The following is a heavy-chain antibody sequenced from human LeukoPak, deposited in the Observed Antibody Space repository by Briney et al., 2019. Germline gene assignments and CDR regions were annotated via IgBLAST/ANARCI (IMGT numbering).Heavy chain of an antibody. V-gene: IGHV4-39*07. CDR3: ARQYSDILTGYHRGELYWYFDL. J-gene: IGHJ2*01. CDR1: GGSISNSRYY. CDR2: IYYSGST. D-gene: IGHD3-9*01. Sequence: SETLSLTCTVSGGSISNSRYYWGWIRQPPGKGLECIGTIYYSGSTYYNPSLKSRVTISVDTSKNQFSLKLSSVTAADTAVYYCARQYSDILTGYHRGELYWYFDLWGRGTLVTVSS.